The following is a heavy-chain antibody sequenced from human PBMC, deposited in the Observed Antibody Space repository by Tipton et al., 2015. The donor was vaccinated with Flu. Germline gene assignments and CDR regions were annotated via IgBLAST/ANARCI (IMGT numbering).Heavy chain of an antibody. CDR1: GFTVSSNY. Sequence: SLRLSCAASGFTVSSNYMSWVRQAPGKGLEWVSVIYSGGSTYYADSVKGRFTISRDNSKNTLYLQMNSLRAEDTAVYYCAKGRGGGYCSGGSCYHFDYWGQGTLVTVSS. D-gene: IGHD2-15*01. J-gene: IGHJ4*02. CDR3: AKGRGGGYCSGGSCYHFDY. CDR2: IYSGGST. V-gene: IGHV3-66*01.